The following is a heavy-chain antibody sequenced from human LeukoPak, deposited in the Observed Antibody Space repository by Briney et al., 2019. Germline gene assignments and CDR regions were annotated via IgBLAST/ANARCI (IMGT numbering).Heavy chain of an antibody. D-gene: IGHD3-9*01. CDR1: GFTFSSYA. CDR3: AKTGGYDILTGYYGYFDY. V-gene: IGHV3-23*01. J-gene: IGHJ4*02. CDR2: ISGSGSST. Sequence: GRSLRLSCAASGFTFSSYAMSWVRQVPGKGLEWVSAISGSGSSTYYGESVKGRFTISRDNSKNALYLQVNSLRAEDTAVYYCAKTGGYDILTGYYGYFDYWGQGTLVTVSS.